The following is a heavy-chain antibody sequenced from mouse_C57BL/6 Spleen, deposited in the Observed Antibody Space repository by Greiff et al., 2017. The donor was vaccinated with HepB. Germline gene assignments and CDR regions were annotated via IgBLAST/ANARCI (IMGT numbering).Heavy chain of an antibody. V-gene: IGHV5-16*01. CDR2: INYDGSST. D-gene: IGHD2-1*01. J-gene: IGHJ3*01. CDR3: AASLYYGNYPFAY. Sequence: EVQLVESEGGLVQPGSSMKLSCTASGFTFSDYYMAWVRQVPEKGLEWVANINYDGSSTYYLDSLKSRFIISRDNAKNILYLQMSSLKSEDTATYYCAASLYYGNYPFAYWGQGTLVTVSA. CDR1: GFTFSDYY.